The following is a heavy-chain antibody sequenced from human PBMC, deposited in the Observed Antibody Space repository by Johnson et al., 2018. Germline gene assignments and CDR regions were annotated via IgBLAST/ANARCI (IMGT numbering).Heavy chain of an antibody. CDR1: GFTFSSYG. CDR2: IWYDGSNK. J-gene: IGHJ3*02. Sequence: QVQLVQSGGGVVQPGRSLRLSCAASGFTFSSYGMHWVRQAPGKGLEWVAVIWYDGSNKYYADSVKGRFTISRDNSKNTLYLQMNSLRAEDTAVYYCARDSRILFAFDIWGQGTMVTVSS. V-gene: IGHV3-33*01. CDR3: ARDSRILFAFDI. D-gene: IGHD2-15*01.